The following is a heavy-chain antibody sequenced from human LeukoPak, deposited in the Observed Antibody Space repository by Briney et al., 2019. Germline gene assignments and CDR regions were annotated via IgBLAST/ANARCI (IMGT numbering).Heavy chain of an antibody. CDR3: ARENYYGSGPHDY. V-gene: IGHV4-4*02. J-gene: IGHJ4*02. CDR1: GGSISSSNW. Sequence: PSETLSLTCAVSGGSISSSNWWSWVRQPPGKGLEWIGEIYHSGSTYYNPSLKSRVTISVDTSKNQFSLKLSSVTAADTAVYYCARENYYGSGPHDYWGQGNLVTVSS. D-gene: IGHD3-10*01. CDR2: IYHSGST.